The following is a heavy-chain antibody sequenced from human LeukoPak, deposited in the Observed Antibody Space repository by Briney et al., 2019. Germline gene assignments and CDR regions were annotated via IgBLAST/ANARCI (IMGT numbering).Heavy chain of an antibody. CDR2: INPNSGGT. V-gene: IGHV1-2*02. Sequence: ASVKVSCKASGYTFTGYYMHWVRQAPGQGLEWMGWINPNSGGTNYAQKFQGRVTMTRDTSTSTVYMELSSLRSEDTAVYYCARVGSSPRRGGYFDYWGQGTLVTVSS. D-gene: IGHD6-6*01. J-gene: IGHJ4*02. CDR1: GYTFTGYY. CDR3: ARVGSSPRRGGYFDY.